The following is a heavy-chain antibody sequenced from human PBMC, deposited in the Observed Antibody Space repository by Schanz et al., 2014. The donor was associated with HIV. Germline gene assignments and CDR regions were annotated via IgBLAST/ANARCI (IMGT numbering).Heavy chain of an antibody. CDR2: INWNGDTT. CDR3: ARDGSAWERNYGAGLIS. D-gene: IGHD4-17*01. Sequence: QVQLVESGGGVVQPGRSPTLSCAASGFTFSKYGMHWVRQAPGKGLEWVAGINWNGDTTYYADSVKGRFTISRDNTKKTQYPQINGLRSENTAMYYCARDGSAWERNYGAGLISWGQGTLVTVSS. V-gene: IGHV3-NL1*01. CDR1: GFTFSKYG. J-gene: IGHJ5*02.